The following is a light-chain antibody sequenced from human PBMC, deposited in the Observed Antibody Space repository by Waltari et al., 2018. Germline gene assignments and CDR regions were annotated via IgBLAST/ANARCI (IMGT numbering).Light chain of an antibody. CDR2: DAS. CDR1: QSVSSY. Sequence: EIVLTHSTATLSLSPGERATLSCRASQSVSSYLAWYQQQPGQAPRLLIYDASNRATGIPARFSGSGSGTDFTLTISSLEPEDFAVDYCQQRSNRPITFGQGTRLEIK. CDR3: QQRSNRPIT. J-gene: IGKJ5*01. V-gene: IGKV3-11*01.